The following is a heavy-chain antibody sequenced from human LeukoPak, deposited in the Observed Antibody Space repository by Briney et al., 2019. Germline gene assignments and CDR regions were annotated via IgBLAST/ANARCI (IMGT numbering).Heavy chain of an antibody. V-gene: IGHV3-30*03. CDR1: GVTFSNYG. CDR2: ISSNGKDR. D-gene: IGHD5-12*01. J-gene: IGHJ4*02. Sequence: KPGGSLRLSCAASGVTFSNYGMHWVRQAPGKGLEWVALISSNGKDRLYGDSVKGRFTISRDDSKSTLYLQMNSLRVEDTALYYCTTKVARGKSGDDYDDWGQGTLVTVSS. CDR3: TTKVARGKSGDDYDD.